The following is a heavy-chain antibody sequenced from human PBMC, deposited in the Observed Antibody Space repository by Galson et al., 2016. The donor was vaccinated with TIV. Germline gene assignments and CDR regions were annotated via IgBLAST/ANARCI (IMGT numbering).Heavy chain of an antibody. CDR1: GFTFNNAW. V-gene: IGHV3-15*01. D-gene: IGHD5-24*01. Sequence: SLRPSCAASGFTFNNAWMNWVRQAPGKGLEWVGRIKTKTDGGTADYAAPVKGRFTVSRDDSKNTLYLQMNGLKSEDTAVYYCTTTWPTITTYYFNYWGQGAPVTVSS. CDR2: IKTKTDGGTA. J-gene: IGHJ4*02. CDR3: TTTWPTITTYYFNY.